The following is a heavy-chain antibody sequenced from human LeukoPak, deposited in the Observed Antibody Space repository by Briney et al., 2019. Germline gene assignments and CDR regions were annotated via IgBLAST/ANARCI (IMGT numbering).Heavy chain of an antibody. CDR3: ARVMQGATESNYYYYAMDV. J-gene: IGHJ6*02. D-gene: IGHD1-26*01. V-gene: IGHV3-64*01. Sequence: PGGSLRLSCAASGFTFSSYTMHWVRQAPGKGLEYVSAIISHGDSTYYANSVQGRFTISRDNSKNTLYLQMGSLRAEDMAVYYCARVMQGATESNYYYYAMDVWGQGTTVTVSS. CDR2: IISHGDST. CDR1: GFTFSSYT.